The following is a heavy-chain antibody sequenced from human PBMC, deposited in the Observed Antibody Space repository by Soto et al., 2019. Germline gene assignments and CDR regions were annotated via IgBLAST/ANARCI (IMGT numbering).Heavy chain of an antibody. D-gene: IGHD4-17*01. CDR2: IIPIFGTA. Sequence: GASVKVSCKASGGTFSSYAICWVRQAPGQGLEWMGGIIPIFGTANYAQKFQGRVTITADESTSTAYMELSSLRSEDTAVYYCARVPPLYSHDYGGFDYWGQGTLVTVSS. CDR3: ARVPPLYSHDYGGFDY. J-gene: IGHJ4*02. CDR1: GGTFSSYA. V-gene: IGHV1-69*13.